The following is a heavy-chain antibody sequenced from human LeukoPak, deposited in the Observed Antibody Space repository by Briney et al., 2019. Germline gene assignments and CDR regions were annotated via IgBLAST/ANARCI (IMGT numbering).Heavy chain of an antibody. D-gene: IGHD6-13*01. V-gene: IGHV4-38-2*02. CDR3: AKVPRSPFS. Sequence: SETLSLTCTVCGYSINSGYDWGWIRQPPGKGLEWIGNAYSSGSTYCNPSLKSRVTISVDTSKNRFSLELSSVTAADTAVYYCAKVPRSPFSWGQGTLVSVPS. J-gene: IGHJ4*02. CDR2: AYSSGST. CDR1: GYSINSGYD.